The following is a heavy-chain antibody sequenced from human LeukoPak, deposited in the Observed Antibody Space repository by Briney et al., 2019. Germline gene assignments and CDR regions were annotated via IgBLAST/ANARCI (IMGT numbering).Heavy chain of an antibody. J-gene: IGHJ4*02. CDR1: GGCINSGTYY. CDR2: IHYSGST. D-gene: IGHD3-22*01. V-gene: IGHV4-31*03. CDR3: ARETPSYDSSGYYLDY. Sequence: SQTLSLTCTVSGGCINSGTYYWSWIRQHPGKGLEWIGYIHYSGSTYHNPSLESRVTISVDTSKNQFSLKLSSVTAADTAVYYCARETPSYDSSGYYLDYWGQGTLVTVSS.